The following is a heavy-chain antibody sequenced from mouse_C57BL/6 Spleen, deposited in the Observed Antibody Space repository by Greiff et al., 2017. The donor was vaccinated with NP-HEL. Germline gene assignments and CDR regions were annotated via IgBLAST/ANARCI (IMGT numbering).Heavy chain of an antibody. CDR1: GFNIKDYY. D-gene: IGHD1-1*01. CDR3: ARSDGSSRYFDV. J-gene: IGHJ1*03. V-gene: IGHV14-2*01. CDR2: IDPEDGET. Sequence: EVKLMESGAELVKPGASVKLSCTASGFNIKDYYMHWVKQRTEQGLEWIGRIDPEDGETKYAPKFQGKATITADTSSNTAYLQLSSLTSEDTAVYYCARSDGSSRYFDVWGTGTTVTVSS.